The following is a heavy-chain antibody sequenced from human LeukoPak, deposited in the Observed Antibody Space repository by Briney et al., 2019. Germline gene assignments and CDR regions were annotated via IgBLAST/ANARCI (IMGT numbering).Heavy chain of an antibody. CDR1: GYSFTNYW. Sequence: GESLKISCEGSGYSFTNYWIAWVRQLPGKGLEWMGIIHPGASHSSYSPSFQGQVTISADKSIATAYLQWSSLRASDTAMYYCARHPSYYDNSGYYYADYWGQGTLVTVSS. J-gene: IGHJ4*02. CDR3: ARHPSYYDNSGYYYADY. CDR2: IHPGASHS. D-gene: IGHD3-22*01. V-gene: IGHV5-51*01.